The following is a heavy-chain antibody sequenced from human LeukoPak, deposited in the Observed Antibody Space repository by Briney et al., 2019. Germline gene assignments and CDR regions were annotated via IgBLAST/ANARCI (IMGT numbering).Heavy chain of an antibody. CDR2: FDPEDGET. D-gene: IGHD3-10*01. CDR3: ATSLLLDHMVRGVKYYYYGMDV. V-gene: IGHV1-24*01. CDR1: GYTLTELS. J-gene: IGHJ6*02. Sequence: APVKVSCKVSGYTLTELSMHWVRQAPGKGLEWMGGFDPEDGETIYAQKFQGRVTMTEDTSTDTAYMELSSLRSEDTAVYYCATSLLLDHMVRGVKYYYYGMDVWGQGTTVTVSS.